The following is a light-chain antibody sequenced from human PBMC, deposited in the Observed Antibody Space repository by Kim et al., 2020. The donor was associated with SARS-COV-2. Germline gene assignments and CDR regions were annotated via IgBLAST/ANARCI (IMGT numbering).Light chain of an antibody. CDR2: GKS. CDR3: NSRDSSDNVV. V-gene: IGLV3-19*01. CDR1: SLRSYY. Sequence: VALGQTVRITCQGDSLRSYYATWYQQKPGQAPIIVIYGKSIRPSGIPDRVSGSSSGNTASLTITGTQAGDEADYYCNSRDSSDNVVFGGGTQLTVL. J-gene: IGLJ2*01.